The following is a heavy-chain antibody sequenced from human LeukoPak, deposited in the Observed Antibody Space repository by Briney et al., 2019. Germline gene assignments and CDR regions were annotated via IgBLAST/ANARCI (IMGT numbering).Heavy chain of an antibody. D-gene: IGHD5-12*01. CDR1: GFTFSSYA. CDR2: ISSSGDNT. Sequence: GGSLRPSCSASGFTFSSYAMHWVRQAPGKGLEYVSAISSSGDNTYYGNSVRGKFTISRDNSKNTLFLQMGSLRVEDTAVYYCVREERGLAIDYWGQGTLVTVSS. V-gene: IGHV3-64*01. J-gene: IGHJ4*02. CDR3: VREERGLAIDY.